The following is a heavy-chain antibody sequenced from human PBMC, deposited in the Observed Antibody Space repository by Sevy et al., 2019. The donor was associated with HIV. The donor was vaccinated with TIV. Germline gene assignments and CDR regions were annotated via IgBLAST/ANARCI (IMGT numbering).Heavy chain of an antibody. CDR2: ISGSGGST. CDR3: AKDGYKPSVGDENYYYYYMDV. D-gene: IGHD1-20*01. J-gene: IGHJ6*03. CDR1: GLTFSSYA. V-gene: IGHV3-23*01. Sequence: GGSLRLSCAASGLTFSSYAMSWIRQAPGKGLEWVSSISGSGGSTYYADSVKGRFTISRDNSKNTLYLQMNSLRAEDTAVYYCAKDGYKPSVGDENYYYYYMDVWGKGTTVTVSS.